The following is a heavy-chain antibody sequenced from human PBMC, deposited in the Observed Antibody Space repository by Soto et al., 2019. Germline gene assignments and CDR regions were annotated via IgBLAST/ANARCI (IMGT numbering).Heavy chain of an antibody. CDR2: INPNSGGT. V-gene: IGHV1-2*04. CDR3: EGEVSPYGSGVGDY. Sequence: QVQLVQSGAEVKKPGASVKVSCKASGYTFTGYFIHWVRQAPGQGLEWMGWINPNSGGTKYAQKLQGSVTRTSDTSISQAYMELSRLRADDTAVYYCEGEVSPYGSGVGDYWGQGTLVTVSS. D-gene: IGHD3-10*01. CDR1: GYTFTGYF. J-gene: IGHJ4*02.